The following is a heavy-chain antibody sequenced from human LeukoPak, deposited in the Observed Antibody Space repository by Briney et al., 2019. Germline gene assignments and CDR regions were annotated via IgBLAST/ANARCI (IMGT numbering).Heavy chain of an antibody. J-gene: IGHJ5*02. CDR3: AREVVVMGNNWFDP. D-gene: IGHD3-22*01. CDR2: IPSDGGTT. Sequence: GGSLRLSCAASGSSFSRYWMHWVRQAPGKGLVWVSTIPSDGGTTSSADSVKGRFIISRDDAKNTLYLQMNSLRAEDTAVYYCAREVVVMGNNWFDPWGQGTLVTVSS. V-gene: IGHV3-74*01. CDR1: GSSFSRYW.